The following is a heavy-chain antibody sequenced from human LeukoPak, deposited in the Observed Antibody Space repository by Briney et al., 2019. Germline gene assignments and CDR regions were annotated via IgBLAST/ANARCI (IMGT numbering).Heavy chain of an antibody. CDR1: GFTFSSYG. CDR2: IWYDGSNK. J-gene: IGHJ6*02. Sequence: GRSLRLSCAASGFTFSSYGMHWVRQAPGKGLEWVAVIWYDGSNKYYADSVKGRFTISRDNSKNTLYLQMNSLRAEDTAVYYCARDSNMYYYDSRGYYYYYYGMDVWGQGTTVTVSS. D-gene: IGHD3-22*01. CDR3: ARDSNMYYYDSRGYYYYYYGMDV. V-gene: IGHV3-33*01.